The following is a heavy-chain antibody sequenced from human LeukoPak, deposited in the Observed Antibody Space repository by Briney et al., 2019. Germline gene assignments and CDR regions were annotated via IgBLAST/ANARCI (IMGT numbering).Heavy chain of an antibody. Sequence: GGSLRLSCAASGITFDDYAMHWVRQLPGKGLEWVSGISWNSGSIDYADSVKGRFTISRDNAKNSLYLQMNSLRAEDTALYYCAKGYCASPTCRFDYWGQGTLVTVSS. CDR2: ISWNSGSI. J-gene: IGHJ4*02. V-gene: IGHV3-9*01. D-gene: IGHD2-2*01. CDR3: AKGYCASPTCRFDY. CDR1: GITFDDYA.